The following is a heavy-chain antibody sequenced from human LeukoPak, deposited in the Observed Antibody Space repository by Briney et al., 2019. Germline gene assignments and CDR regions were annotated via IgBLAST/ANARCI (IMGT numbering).Heavy chain of an antibody. CDR2: ISSSSSNI. D-gene: IGHD6-6*01. Sequence: PGGSLRLSCAASGFTFNTYDMNWVRQAPGKGLEWVSYISSSSSNIYDADSMKGRFTLSRDNTKNSLYLQMNSLRDEDTAVYYCARGGYSSSSYFYYYMDVWGKGTTVTVSS. CDR3: ARGGYSSSSYFYYYMDV. CDR1: GFTFNTYD. V-gene: IGHV3-21*06. J-gene: IGHJ6*03.